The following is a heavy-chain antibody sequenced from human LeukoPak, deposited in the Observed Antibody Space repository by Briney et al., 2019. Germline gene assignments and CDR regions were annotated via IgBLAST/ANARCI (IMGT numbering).Heavy chain of an antibody. CDR2: INTDGSST. D-gene: IGHD3-10*01. Sequence: GGSLRLSCAASGFTFSSYWMHWVRQAPGKGLVWVSRINTDGSSTSYADSVKGRFTISRDNAKNTLYLQMNSLRAEDTAVYYCARGAPLLWFGDLWGQGTLVTVSS. CDR1: GFTFSSYW. CDR3: ARGAPLLWFGDL. J-gene: IGHJ5*02. V-gene: IGHV3-74*01.